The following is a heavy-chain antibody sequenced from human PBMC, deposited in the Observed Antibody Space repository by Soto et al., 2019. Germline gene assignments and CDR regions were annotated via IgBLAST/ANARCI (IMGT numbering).Heavy chain of an antibody. D-gene: IGHD1-26*01. J-gene: IGHJ5*02. CDR3: AKNQGVELVPLATVDWFDP. Sequence: LRLSCAASGFIFENFGMSWVRQAPGKGLEWISSISGSGFKKYYADSVKGRFTISRDNSKSTVYLELNNLSAEDTAVHHCAKNQGVELVPLATVDWFDPWGQGSVVTVS. V-gene: IGHV3-23*01. CDR2: ISGSGFKK. CDR1: GFIFENFG.